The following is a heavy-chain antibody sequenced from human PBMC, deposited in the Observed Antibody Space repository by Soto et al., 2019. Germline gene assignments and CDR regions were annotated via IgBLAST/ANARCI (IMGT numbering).Heavy chain of an antibody. V-gene: IGHV3-23*01. Sequence: GKGLEWVSAISGSGGSTYYADSVKGRFTISRDNSKNTLYLQMNSLRAEDTVVYYSAGKRGVARTFDFRGQAILVTVSS. CDR2: ISGSGGST. J-gene: IGHJ4*02. D-gene: IGHD2-15*01. CDR3: AGKRGVARTFDF.